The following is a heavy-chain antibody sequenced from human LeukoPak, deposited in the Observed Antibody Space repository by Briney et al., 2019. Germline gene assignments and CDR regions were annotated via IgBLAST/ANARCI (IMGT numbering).Heavy chain of an antibody. D-gene: IGHD3-10*01. J-gene: IGHJ4*02. CDR1: GFTFSNAW. CDR3: TTVWWFGELGPDY. CDR2: IKSKTDGGTT. Sequence: GGSLRLSCAASGFTFSNAWMSWVRQAPGKGLEWVGRIKSKTDGGTTDYAAPVKGRFTISRDDSKNTLYLQMNSLKTEDTAVYYCTTVWWFGELGPDYWGQGTLVTVSS. V-gene: IGHV3-15*01.